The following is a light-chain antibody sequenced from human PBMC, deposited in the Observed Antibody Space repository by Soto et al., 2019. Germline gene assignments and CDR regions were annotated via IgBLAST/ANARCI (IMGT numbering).Light chain of an antibody. Sequence: DIRMTQSHSTLSASVGDRVTSTCRASQSIDSWLAWYQQKPGKAPKLLIYKASSLESGVPSRFSGSGSGTEFTLTISSLQPDDFASYYCQQYGSYSPWTFGQGTKVEIK. CDR2: KAS. J-gene: IGKJ1*01. CDR3: QQYGSYSPWT. CDR1: QSIDSW. V-gene: IGKV1-5*03.